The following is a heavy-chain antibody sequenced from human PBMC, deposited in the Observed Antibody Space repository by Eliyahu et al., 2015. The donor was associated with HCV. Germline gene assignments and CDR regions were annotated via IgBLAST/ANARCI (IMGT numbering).Heavy chain of an antibody. CDR2: ITPLFGRA. D-gene: IGHD6-19*01. V-gene: IGHV1-69*01. CDR1: GGTFSTYA. J-gene: IGHJ4*02. CDR3: ARPSADNSGVSKPFDY. Sequence: QVQLVQSGAEVKKPGSSVKVSCKASGGTFSTYAFNWVRQAPGQGLEWMGGITPLFGRANYAPKFQGRVTITADESTSTAYMELSSLRSEDTAVYYCARPSADNSGVSKPFDYWGQGTLVTVSS.